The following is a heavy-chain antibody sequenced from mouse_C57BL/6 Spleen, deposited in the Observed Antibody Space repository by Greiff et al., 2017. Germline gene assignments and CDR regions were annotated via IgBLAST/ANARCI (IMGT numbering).Heavy chain of an antibody. CDR1: GYAFTNYL. D-gene: IGHD1-1*01. Sequence: QVQLKQSGAELVRPGTSVKVSCKASGYAFTNYLIEWVKQRPGQGLEWIGVINPGSGGTNYNEKFKGKATLTADKSSSTAYMQLSSLTSEDSAVYFCARWGTVEYYFDYWGQGTTLTVSS. V-gene: IGHV1-54*01. CDR2: INPGSGGT. J-gene: IGHJ2*01. CDR3: ARWGTVEYYFDY.